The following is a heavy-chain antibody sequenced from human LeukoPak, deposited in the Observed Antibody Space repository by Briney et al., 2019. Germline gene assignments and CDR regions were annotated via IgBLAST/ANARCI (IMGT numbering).Heavy chain of an antibody. CDR1: GYTFTGYY. Sequence: GASVKVSCKASGYTFTGYYMHWVRQAPGQGLEGMGWINPNSGGTNYAQKFQGRVTMTRDTSISTAYMELSRLRSDDTAVYYCASELGYYDSSGYSQYYFDYWGQGTLVTVSS. CDR3: ASELGYYDSSGYSQYYFDY. J-gene: IGHJ4*02. D-gene: IGHD3-22*01. CDR2: INPNSGGT. V-gene: IGHV1-2*02.